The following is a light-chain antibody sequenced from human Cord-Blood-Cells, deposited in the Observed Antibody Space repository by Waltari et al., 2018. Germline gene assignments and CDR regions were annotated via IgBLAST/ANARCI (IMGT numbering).Light chain of an antibody. V-gene: IGLV2-23*01. J-gene: IGLJ3*02. CDR3: CSYAGSSTWV. CDR2: EGS. Sequence: QSALTQPASVSRSPGQSITISCTGTSSDVGSYNLVSWYQQHPGKAPKLMIYEGSKRPSGVSNRCSGSKSGNTASLTISGLQAEDEADYYCCSYAGSSTWVFGGGTKLTVL. CDR1: SSDVGSYNL.